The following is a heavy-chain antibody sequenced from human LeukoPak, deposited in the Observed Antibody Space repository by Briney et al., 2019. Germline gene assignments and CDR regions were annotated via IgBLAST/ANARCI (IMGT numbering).Heavy chain of an antibody. CDR1: GYTFTGYY. CDR2: INPNSGGT. J-gene: IGHJ3*02. CDR3: ARASVVVAANDGAFDI. V-gene: IGHV1-2*02. Sequence: ASVKVSCKASGYTFTGYYMHWVRQAPGQGLEWMGWINPNSGGTNYAQKFQGRVTMTRDTSISTAYMELSRLRSDDTAVYYCARASVVVAANDGAFDIWGQGTMVTVSS. D-gene: IGHD2-15*01.